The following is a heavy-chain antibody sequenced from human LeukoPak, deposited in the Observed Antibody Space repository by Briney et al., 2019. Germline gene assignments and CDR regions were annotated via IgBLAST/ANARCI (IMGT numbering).Heavy chain of an antibody. V-gene: IGHV1-18*01. Sequence: ASVTVSCKASGYTFNSYGICWVRQAPGQGLEWIGWIDPSNGNIKYAEKIQGRVTMTTDTPTSTAYMDLRSLRSDDTAVYYCARDGVSGHFDYWGRGTLVTVSS. CDR3: ARDGVSGHFDY. D-gene: IGHD3-3*01. CDR1: GYTFNSYG. CDR2: IDPSNGNI. J-gene: IGHJ4*01.